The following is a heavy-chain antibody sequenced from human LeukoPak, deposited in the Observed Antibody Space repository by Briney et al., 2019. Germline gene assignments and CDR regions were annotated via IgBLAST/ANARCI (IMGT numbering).Heavy chain of an antibody. V-gene: IGHV1-18*01. CDR1: GYTFTSYG. Sequence: GASVKVSCKASGYTFTSYGISWVRQAPGQGLEWMGWISAYNGNTNYAQKFQGRVTITTDESTSTAYMELSSLRSEDTAVYYCASRGPLAALTEYYFDYWGQGTLVTVSS. D-gene: IGHD6-6*01. J-gene: IGHJ4*02. CDR3: ASRGPLAALTEYYFDY. CDR2: ISAYNGNT.